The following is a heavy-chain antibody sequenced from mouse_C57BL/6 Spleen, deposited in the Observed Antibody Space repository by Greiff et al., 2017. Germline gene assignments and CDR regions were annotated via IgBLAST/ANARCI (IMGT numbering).Heavy chain of an antibody. D-gene: IGHD2-4*01. CDR3: ARRGKNYDWYFDV. CDR2: ISPGDGDP. V-gene: IGHV1-80*01. CDR1: GYAFSSYW. Sequence: QVQLQQSGAELVKPGASVKISCKASGYAFSSYWMNWVKQRPGKGLEWIGQISPGDGDPNYNGKFKGKATLTADNSSSTAYMQLSSLTSEDSAVYFCARRGKNYDWYFDVWGTGTTVTVSS. J-gene: IGHJ1*03.